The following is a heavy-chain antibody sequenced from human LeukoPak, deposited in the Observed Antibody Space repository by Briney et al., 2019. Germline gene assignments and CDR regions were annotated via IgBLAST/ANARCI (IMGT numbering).Heavy chain of an antibody. D-gene: IGHD2-15*01. V-gene: IGHV3-21*01. Sequence: GGSLRLSCAASGFTFSSYSMNWVRQAPGKGLEWVSSISSSSTYIYYADSLKGRFTISRDNAENSLYLQMNSLRAEDTAVYYCARGSEGYCSGGGCYYGMDVWGQGTTVTVSS. CDR1: GFTFSSYS. J-gene: IGHJ6*01. CDR2: ISSSSTYI. CDR3: ARGSEGYCSGGGCYYGMDV.